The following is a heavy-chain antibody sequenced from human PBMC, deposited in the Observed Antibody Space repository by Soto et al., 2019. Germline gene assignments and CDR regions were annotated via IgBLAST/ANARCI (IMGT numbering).Heavy chain of an antibody. D-gene: IGHD3-3*01. CDR1: GFTFSSYA. V-gene: IGHV3-23*01. CDR2: ISGSGGST. Sequence: GGSLRLSCAASGFTFSSYAMSWVRQATGKGLEWVSAISGSGGSTYYADSVKGRFTISRDNSKNTLYLQMNSLRAEDTAVYYCAKHGDPDFLSGYGSSATHYYYFDYWGQGTLVTVSS. J-gene: IGHJ4*02. CDR3: AKHGDPDFLSGYGSSATHYYYFDY.